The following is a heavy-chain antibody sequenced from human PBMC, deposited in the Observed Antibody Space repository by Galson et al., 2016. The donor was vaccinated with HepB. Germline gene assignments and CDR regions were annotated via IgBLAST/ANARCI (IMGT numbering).Heavy chain of an antibody. CDR2: ISPDESAT. D-gene: IGHD5-24*01. Sequence: SLRLSCAASGFTFSTYTMNWVRQAPGKGLEWVSYISPDESATYYADSVKGRFTISRDNADNSLYLQMNCLRGDDTAVYYCARGLFGWLQTWGQGTLVTVSS. CDR1: GFTFSTYT. J-gene: IGHJ5*02. V-gene: IGHV3-48*01. CDR3: ARGLFGWLQT.